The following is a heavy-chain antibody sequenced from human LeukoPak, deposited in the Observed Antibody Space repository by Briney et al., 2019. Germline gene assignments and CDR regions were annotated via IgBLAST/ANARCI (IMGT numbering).Heavy chain of an antibody. CDR3: ARELAAAGIAYYFDY. J-gene: IGHJ4*02. CDR2: INPSGGST. Sequence: ASVKVSCKASGYTFTSYYMHWVRQAPGQGLEWMGIINPSGGSTSYAQKFQGRVTMTRDMSTSTVYMELSSLRSEDTAVYYCARELAAAGIAYYFDYWGQGTLVTVSS. CDR1: GYTFTSYY. D-gene: IGHD6-13*01. V-gene: IGHV1-46*01.